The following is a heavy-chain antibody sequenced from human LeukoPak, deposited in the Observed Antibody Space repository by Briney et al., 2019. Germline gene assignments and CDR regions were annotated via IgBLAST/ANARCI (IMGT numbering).Heavy chain of an antibody. CDR3: ARGLARGYSSSSDDGGY. CDR2: MNPNSGNT. D-gene: IGHD6-6*01. J-gene: IGHJ4*02. Sequence: GASVKVSCRASGYTFTSYDINWVRQATGQGLEWMGWMNPNSGNTGYAQKFQGRVTMTRNTSISTAYMELSSLRSEDTAVYYCARGLARGYSSSSDDGGYWGQGTLVTVSS. CDR1: GYTFTSYD. V-gene: IGHV1-8*01.